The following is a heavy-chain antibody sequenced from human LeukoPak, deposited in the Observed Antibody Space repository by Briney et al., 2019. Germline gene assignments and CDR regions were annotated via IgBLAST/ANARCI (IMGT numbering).Heavy chain of an antibody. CDR1: GFTFSSYW. CDR2: INSDGSST. D-gene: IGHD3-10*01. J-gene: IGHJ4*02. CDR3: ARANYYSSGNYYGLDY. V-gene: IGHV3-74*01. Sequence: GGSLRLSCAASGFTFSSYWMHWVRQAPGKGLVWVSRINSDGSSTSYADSVKGRFTISRDNAKNTLYLQMNSLRAEDTAVYYCARANYYSSGNYYGLDYWGQGILVTVSS.